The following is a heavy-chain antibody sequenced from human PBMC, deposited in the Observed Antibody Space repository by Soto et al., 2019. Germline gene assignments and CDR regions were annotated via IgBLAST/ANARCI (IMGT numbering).Heavy chain of an antibody. D-gene: IGHD6-13*01. CDR1: GGTFSSYA. V-gene: IGHV1-69*05. CDR3: GRDGAAAAPFAY. Sequence: SVKVSCKASGGTFSSYAISWVRQAPGQGLEWMGGIIPIFGTANYAQKLQGRVTMTTDTSTSTAYMELRSLRSDDTAVYYCGRDGAAAAPFAYGGQGTLVPVPP. CDR2: IIPIFGTA. J-gene: IGHJ4*02.